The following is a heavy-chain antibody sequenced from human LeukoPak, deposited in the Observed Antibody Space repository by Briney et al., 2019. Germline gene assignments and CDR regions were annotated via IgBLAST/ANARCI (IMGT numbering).Heavy chain of an antibody. Sequence: SETLSLTCTVSGGSISHYFWSWVRQPPGKGLEWIGYIYYTGSTNYNPSLKSRVTISVDTSKNQFSLTLSSVTAADTAVYYCARYYYGSGSYQRYFDYWGQGTLVTVSS. J-gene: IGHJ4*02. D-gene: IGHD3-10*01. CDR2: IYYTGST. CDR3: ARYYYGSGSYQRYFDY. CDR1: GGSISHYF. V-gene: IGHV4-59*08.